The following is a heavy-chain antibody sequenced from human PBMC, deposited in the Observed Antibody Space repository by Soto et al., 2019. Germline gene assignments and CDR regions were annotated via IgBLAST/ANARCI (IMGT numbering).Heavy chain of an antibody. CDR2: ISSSSSYI. D-gene: IGHD6-6*01. V-gene: IGHV3-21*01. CDR1: GFSFRRYS. Sequence: AGGSLRLSCAASGFSFRRYSMNWVRQAPGKGLEWVSSISSSSSYIYYADSVKGRFTISRDNAKNSLYLQMNSLRAEDTAVYYCARLRYSSSPYYMDVWGKRTTVTVSS. CDR3: ARLRYSSSPYYMDV. J-gene: IGHJ6*03.